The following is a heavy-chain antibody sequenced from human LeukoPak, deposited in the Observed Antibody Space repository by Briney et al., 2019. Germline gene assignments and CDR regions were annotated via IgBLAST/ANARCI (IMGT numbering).Heavy chain of an antibody. Sequence: PGGSLRLSCAASGFTFSSYWMHWVRQAPGKGLVWVSRINNDGSSTSYADSVKGRLTISRDNAKNTLYLQMNSLRAEDTTVYYCARDAQWLADFDYWGQGTLVTVSS. V-gene: IGHV3-74*01. CDR3: ARDAQWLADFDY. CDR2: INNDGSST. D-gene: IGHD6-19*01. CDR1: GFTFSSYW. J-gene: IGHJ4*02.